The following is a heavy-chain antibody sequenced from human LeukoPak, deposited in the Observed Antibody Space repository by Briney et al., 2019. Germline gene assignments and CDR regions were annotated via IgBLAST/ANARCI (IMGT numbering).Heavy chain of an antibody. CDR3: ARDHRAVGSGFHYYYGMDV. CDR1: GGTFSSYA. Sequence: ASVKVSCKASGGTFSSYAISWVRQAPGQGLEWMGWISAYNGNTNYAQKLQGRATMTTDTSTSTAYMELRSLRSDDTAVYYCARDHRAVGSGFHYYYGMDVWGQGTTVTVSS. D-gene: IGHD3-22*01. V-gene: IGHV1-18*01. CDR2: ISAYNGNT. J-gene: IGHJ6*02.